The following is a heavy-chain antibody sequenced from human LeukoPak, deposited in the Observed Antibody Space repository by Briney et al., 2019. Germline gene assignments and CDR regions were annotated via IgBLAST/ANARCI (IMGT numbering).Heavy chain of an antibody. CDR3: AGSIVGATRAACDM. D-gene: IGHD1-26*01. J-gene: IGHJ3*02. V-gene: IGHV4-59*07. CDR2: IYYSGST. CDR1: MRFNKLCY. Sequence: SDTLSLMRSVWMRFNKLCYARGVPQPPGKGLEWIGYIYYSGSTNYNPSLKSRVTISVDTSKNQFSLKLSSVTAADSGVYFCAGSIVGATRAACDMWGQGTMVSVSS.